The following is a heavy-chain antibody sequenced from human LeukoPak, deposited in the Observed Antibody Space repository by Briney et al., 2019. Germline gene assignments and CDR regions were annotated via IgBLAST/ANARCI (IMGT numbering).Heavy chain of an antibody. Sequence: PGRSLRLSCAASGFTFSSYAMHWVRQAPGKGLEWVAVISYDGSNKCYADSVKGRFTISRDNSKNTLYLQMNSLRAEDTAVYYCARAGVVTAILGAFDSWGQGTMVTVSA. CDR2: ISYDGSNK. V-gene: IGHV3-30-3*01. CDR3: ARAGVVTAILGAFDS. J-gene: IGHJ3*02. CDR1: GFTFSSYA. D-gene: IGHD2-21*02.